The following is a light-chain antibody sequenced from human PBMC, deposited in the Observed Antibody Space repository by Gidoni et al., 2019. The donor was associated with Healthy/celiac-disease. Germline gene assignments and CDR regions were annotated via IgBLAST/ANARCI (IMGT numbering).Light chain of an antibody. CDR3: QQSYSTLALT. CDR1: QSISSY. CDR2: AAS. V-gene: IGKV1-39*01. J-gene: IGKJ4*01. Sequence: DIQMTKSPSSLSASVGDRVTITCRASQSISSYLNWYQQKPGKAPKLLIYAASSLQSGGPSRFSGSGSGTDFTLTISSLQPEDFATYYCQQSYSTLALTFGGGTKVEIK.